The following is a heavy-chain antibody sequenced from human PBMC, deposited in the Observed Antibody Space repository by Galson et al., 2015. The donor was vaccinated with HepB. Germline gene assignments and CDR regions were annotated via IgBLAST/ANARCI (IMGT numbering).Heavy chain of an antibody. V-gene: IGHV4-61*01. CDR3: AINTTSSRWFDP. D-gene: IGHD1-14*01. CDR2: VYYIGST. J-gene: IGHJ5*02. Sequence: CTVSGGSVSSGFHYLNRIRQTPGKGLEWIGCVYYIGSTDYNPSLKGRVTISVDTSKNQFYLRLNAVTAADTAMYYCAINTTSSRWFDPWGQGTQVTVSS. CDR1: GGSVSSGFHY.